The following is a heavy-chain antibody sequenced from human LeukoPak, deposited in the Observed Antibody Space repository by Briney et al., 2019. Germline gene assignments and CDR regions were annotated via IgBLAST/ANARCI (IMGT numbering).Heavy chain of an antibody. J-gene: IGHJ3*01. CDR3: ARHSAHSSTSDAFDL. CDR1: DGSINGYY. V-gene: IGHV4-59*01. D-gene: IGHD6-13*01. CDR2: MYSGGTT. Sequence: SGTLSLTCTVSDGSINGYYWSWIRQPPGKGLDWIGYMYSGGTTNYSPSLKSRVTISEDTSKNQFSLKLTSVTAADTAVYYCARHSAHSSTSDAFDLWGQGTLVTVSS.